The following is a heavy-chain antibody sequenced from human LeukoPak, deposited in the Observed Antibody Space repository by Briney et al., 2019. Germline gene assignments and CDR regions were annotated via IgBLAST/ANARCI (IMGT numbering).Heavy chain of an antibody. D-gene: IGHD1-14*01. J-gene: IGHJ5*02. CDR1: GYPFTTYE. V-gene: IGHV1-8*01. Sequence: GASVKVSCKTSGYPFTTYEINWVRQAAGQGLEWMGWVHPDTGYAVYAQKFQGRVTMTSDTSISTAYMELSSLRSDDTAVYFCARGPRNDPWGQGTLDTVSS. CDR3: ARGPRNDP. CDR2: VHPDTGYA.